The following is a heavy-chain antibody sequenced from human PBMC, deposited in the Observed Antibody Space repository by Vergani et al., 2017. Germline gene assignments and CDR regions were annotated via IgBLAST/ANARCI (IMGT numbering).Heavy chain of an antibody. CDR2: IYPGDSDT. D-gene: IGHD5-18*01. Sequence: EVQLVQSGAEVKKPGESLKISCKGSGYSFTSYWIGWVRQMPGKGLEWMGMIYPGDSDTRNSPSFQGQVTISADKSISAAYLQWSSLKASDTAMYYCARRGLQLWLGDAFDIWGQGTMVTVSS. CDR3: ARRGLQLWLGDAFDI. J-gene: IGHJ3*02. V-gene: IGHV5-51*01. CDR1: GYSFTSYW.